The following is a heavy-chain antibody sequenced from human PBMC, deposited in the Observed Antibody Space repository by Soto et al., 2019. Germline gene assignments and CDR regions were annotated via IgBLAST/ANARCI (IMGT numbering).Heavy chain of an antibody. CDR1: GGSFSGYY. D-gene: IGHD2-2*01. V-gene: IGHV4-34*01. J-gene: IGHJ6*03. CDR2: INHSGST. CDR3: ARRPTGFSITAAMRNYYYYMDV. Sequence: SETLSLTCAVYGGSFSGYYWSWIRQPPGKGLEWIGEINHSGSTNYNPSLKSRVTISVDTSKNQFSLKLSSVTAADTAVYYCARRPTGFSITAAMRNYYYYMDVWGKGTTVTVSS.